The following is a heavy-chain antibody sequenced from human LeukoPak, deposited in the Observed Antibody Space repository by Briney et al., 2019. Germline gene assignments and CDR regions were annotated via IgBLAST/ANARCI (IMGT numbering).Heavy chain of an antibody. V-gene: IGHV3-30*04. J-gene: IGHJ5*02. D-gene: IGHD2-15*01. CDR3: ARLLPDIVVVVAAIDRWFDP. CDR2: ISYDGSNK. CDR1: GFTFSSYA. Sequence: GGSLRLSCAASGFTFSSYAMHWVRQAPGKGLEWVAVISYDGSNKYYADSVKGRFTISRDNSKNTLYLQMNSLRAEDTAVYYCARLLPDIVVVVAAIDRWFDPWGQGTLVTVSS.